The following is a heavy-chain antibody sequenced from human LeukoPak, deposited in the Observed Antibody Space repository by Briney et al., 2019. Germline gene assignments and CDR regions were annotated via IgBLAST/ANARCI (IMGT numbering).Heavy chain of an antibody. V-gene: IGHV1-2*02. Sequence: EASVKVSCKASGYTFTGYYMHWVLQAPGQGLEWMGWINPNSGGTNYAQKFQGRVTMTRDTSISTAYMELSRLRSDDTAVYYCARDRYLWFGEDYWGQGTLVTVSS. CDR1: GYTFTGYY. J-gene: IGHJ4*02. CDR2: INPNSGGT. D-gene: IGHD3-10*01. CDR3: ARDRYLWFGEDY.